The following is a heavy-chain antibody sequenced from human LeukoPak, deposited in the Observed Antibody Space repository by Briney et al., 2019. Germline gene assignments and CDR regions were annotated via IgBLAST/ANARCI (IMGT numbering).Heavy chain of an antibody. V-gene: IGHV4-59*01. D-gene: IGHD3-10*01. J-gene: IGHJ6*04. CDR3: ARLARLTLIRGVTGYHSLDV. Sequence: SETLSLTCTVSGGSINSFYWSWIRQPPGGGLEWIGYIYYSGSTNYNPSLKSRVTMSVDASKNQFSLRLSSVTAADTAVYYCARLARLTLIRGVTGYHSLDVWGRGTKVTVSS. CDR2: IYYSGST. CDR1: GGSINSFY.